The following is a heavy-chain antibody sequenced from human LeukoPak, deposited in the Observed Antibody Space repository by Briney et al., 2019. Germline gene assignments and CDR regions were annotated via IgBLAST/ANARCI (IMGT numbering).Heavy chain of an antibody. J-gene: IGHJ1*01. Sequence: AGGSLRLSCAASGFTFSDYYMSWIRQAPGKGLEWVSYISSSGSIIYYADSVKGRFTISRDNAKNSMYLQMNSLRAEDTAVYYCARGKYDSSPFLQHWGQGTLVTVSS. CDR3: ARGKYDSSPFLQH. CDR2: ISSSGSII. CDR1: GFTFSDYY. D-gene: IGHD3-22*01. V-gene: IGHV3-11*01.